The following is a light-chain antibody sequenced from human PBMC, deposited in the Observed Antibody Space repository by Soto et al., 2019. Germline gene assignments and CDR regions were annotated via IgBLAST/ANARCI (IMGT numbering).Light chain of an antibody. CDR2: EGS. CDR3: CSYAGSSTFYV. V-gene: IGLV2-23*01. J-gene: IGLJ1*01. Sequence: QSVLTQPASVSGSPGQSITISCTGTSSDVGSYNLVSWYQQHPGKAPKLMIYEGSKRPSGVSNRFSGSKSGNTASLTTSGLQAEDEADYYCCSYAGSSTFYVFGTGTKGTVL. CDR1: SSDVGSYNL.